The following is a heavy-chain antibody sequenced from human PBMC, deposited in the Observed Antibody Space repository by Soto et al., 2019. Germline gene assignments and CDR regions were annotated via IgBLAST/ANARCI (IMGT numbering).Heavy chain of an antibody. J-gene: IGHJ2*01. CDR3: ARKILGSTSRPNYWYFDV. CDR1: GFTFINYA. Sequence: EVQLLESGGGLVQPGGSLRLSCAGSGFTFINYAMNWVRQVPGKGLEWVSSISGGGDAAFFPDSVRGRFTISRDNSKNTVTLQMNSLGVDDTAVYYCARKILGSTSRPNYWYFDVWGRDTLVTVSS. V-gene: IGHV3-23*01. CDR2: ISGGGDAA. D-gene: IGHD2-2*01.